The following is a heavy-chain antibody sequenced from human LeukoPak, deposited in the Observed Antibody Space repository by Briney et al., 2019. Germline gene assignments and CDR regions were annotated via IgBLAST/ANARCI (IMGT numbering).Heavy chain of an antibody. J-gene: IGHJ6*03. D-gene: IGHD6-19*01. CDR2: INPSGGST. V-gene: IGHV1-46*01. CDR3: ARGTVAGKSNYYYYYMDV. CDR1: GYTFTSYY. Sequence: ASVKVSCKASGYTFTSYYMHWVRQAPGQGLEWMGIINPSGGSTSYAQKFQGRVTMTRDMSTSTAYMELRSLRSDDTAVYYCARGTVAGKSNYYYYYMDVWGKGTTVTISS.